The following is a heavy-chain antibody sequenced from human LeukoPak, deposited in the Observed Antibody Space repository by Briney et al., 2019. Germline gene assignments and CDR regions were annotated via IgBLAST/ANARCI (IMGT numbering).Heavy chain of an antibody. D-gene: IGHD2-15*01. V-gene: IGHV3-23*01. Sequence: GGSLRLSCAASGFTISSYAISWVRQAPGKGLEWVSAISGSGGSTYYADSVKGRFTISRDNSKNTLYLQMNSLRAEDTAVYYCAKAPGGYCSGGSCYLDYWGQGTLVTVSS. CDR1: GFTISSYA. CDR2: ISGSGGST. CDR3: AKAPGGYCSGGSCYLDY. J-gene: IGHJ4*02.